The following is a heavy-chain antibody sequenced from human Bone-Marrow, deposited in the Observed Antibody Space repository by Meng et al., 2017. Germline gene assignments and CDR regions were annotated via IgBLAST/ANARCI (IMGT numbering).Heavy chain of an antibody. CDR2: IGHSGFT. CDR1: GGSISTSGYY. Sequence: QPQLQESGPGLVRPSEALSLTFRVSGGSISTSGYYWGWIRQPPGKGLEWSGSIGHSGFTYYTPSLKSRVTVSIDTSRNQFSLWLTSVTAADTAVYYCVRSSAWVRTGFDPWGQGTLVTVSS. CDR3: VRSSAWVRTGFDP. V-gene: IGHV4-39*01. J-gene: IGHJ5*02. D-gene: IGHD6-19*01.